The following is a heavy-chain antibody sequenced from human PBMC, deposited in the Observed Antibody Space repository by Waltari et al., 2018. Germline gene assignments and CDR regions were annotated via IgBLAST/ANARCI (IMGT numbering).Heavy chain of an antibody. CDR2: IYYSGST. V-gene: IGHV4-31*03. CDR1: GGSISSGGYY. J-gene: IGHJ4*02. CDR3: ARSPTYYGSGTYYLRPQYYFDY. Sequence: QVQLQESGPGLVKPSQTLSLTCTVPGGSISSGGYYWRWIRQPPGKGLEWIGYIYYSGSTSFNPSLKSRLTISLDTSNNQFSLRLTSVTAADTAVYYCARSPTYYGSGTYYLRPQYYFDYWGQGTLVTVSS. D-gene: IGHD3-10*01.